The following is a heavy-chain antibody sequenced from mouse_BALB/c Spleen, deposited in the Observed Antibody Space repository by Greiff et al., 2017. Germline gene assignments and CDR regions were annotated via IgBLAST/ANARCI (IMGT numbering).Heavy chain of an antibody. J-gene: IGHJ2*01. Sequence: VQLQQSGGGLVKPGGSLKLSCAASGFTFSSYAMSWVRQSPEKRLEWVAEISSGGSYTYYPDTVTGRFTISRDNAKNTLYLEMSSLRSEDTAMYYCAREGGNHDWGQGTTLTVSS. D-gene: IGHD2-1*01. V-gene: IGHV5-9-4*01. CDR3: AREGGNHD. CDR2: ISSGGSYT. CDR1: GFTFSSYA.